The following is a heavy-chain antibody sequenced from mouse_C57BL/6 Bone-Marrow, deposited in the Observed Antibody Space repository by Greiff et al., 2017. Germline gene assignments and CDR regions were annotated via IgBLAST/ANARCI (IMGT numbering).Heavy chain of an antibody. CDR1: GYTFTSYW. D-gene: IGHD1-1*01. J-gene: IGHJ1*03. V-gene: IGHV1-52*01. CDR3: ARRGGSSLGYFDV. CDR2: IDPSDSET. Sequence: QVQLQQPGAELVRPGSSVKLSCKASGYTFTSYWMHWVKQRPIQGLEWIGNIDPSDSETHYNQKFKDKATLTVDKSSSTAYMQLSSLTSEDSAVYYCARRGGSSLGYFDVWGKGTTVTVSS.